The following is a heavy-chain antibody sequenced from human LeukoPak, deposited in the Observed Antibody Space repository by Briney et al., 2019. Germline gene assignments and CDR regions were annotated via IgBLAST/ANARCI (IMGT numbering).Heavy chain of an antibody. CDR3: ARHRSGYGGLLDY. Sequence: SETLSLTCTVPGGSIRSSSYYWGWSRQPQGKGLEGIGSIYYSGSTYYNPSIKSRVTISLDTSKNQFSLKLSSVTAADTAVYYCARHRSGYGGLLDYWGQGTLVTVSS. J-gene: IGHJ4*02. CDR1: GGSIRSSSYY. D-gene: IGHD3-22*01. CDR2: IYYSGST. V-gene: IGHV4-39*01.